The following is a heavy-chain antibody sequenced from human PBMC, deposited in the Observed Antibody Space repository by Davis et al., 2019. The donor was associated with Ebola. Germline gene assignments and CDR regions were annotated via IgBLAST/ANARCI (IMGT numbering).Heavy chain of an antibody. V-gene: IGHV4-59*08. CDR2: IYYSGST. J-gene: IGHJ5*02. Sequence: SEPLSPTCSVLGASISSYYWSWIRQPPGKGLEWIGYIYYSGSTNYNPSLKSRVTISVDTSKNQFSLKLSSVTAAETAMYYCARRGTSSWYAGWFDPWGQGTLVTVSS. CDR1: GASISSYY. D-gene: IGHD6-13*01. CDR3: ARRGTSSWYAGWFDP.